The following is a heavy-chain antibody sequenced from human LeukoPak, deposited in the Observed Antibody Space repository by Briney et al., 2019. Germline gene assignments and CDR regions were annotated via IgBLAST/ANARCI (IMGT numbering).Heavy chain of an antibody. V-gene: IGHV3-30*03. J-gene: IGHJ4*02. CDR2: ISYDGSKK. CDR1: GFTFSSYG. Sequence: GGSLRLSCAASGFTFSSYGMHWVRQAPGKGLEWVAVISYDGSKKYYADSVKGRFTISRDNAKNSLYLQMNSLRVEDTAVYYCAREEYSSSSVMGYWGQGTLVTVSS. D-gene: IGHD6-6*01. CDR3: AREEYSSSSVMGY.